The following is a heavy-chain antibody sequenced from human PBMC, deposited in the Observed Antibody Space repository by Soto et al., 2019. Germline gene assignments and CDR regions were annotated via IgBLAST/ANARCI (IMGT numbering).Heavy chain of an antibody. CDR1: GFTFSNYW. D-gene: IGHD3-9*01. Sequence: PGGSLRLSCAASGFTFSNYWMHWVRQAPGKGLVWVSRISPDGSGTAYADSVKGRFTISRDNAKSTLYLQMNSLRAEDTALYSCATGRYFHPVWAQGSLDPVSS. CDR3: ATGRYFHPV. J-gene: IGHJ4*02. V-gene: IGHV3-74*01. CDR2: ISPDGSGT.